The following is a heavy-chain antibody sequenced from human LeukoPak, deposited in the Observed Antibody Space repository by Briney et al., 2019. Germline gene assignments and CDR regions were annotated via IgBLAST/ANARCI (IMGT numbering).Heavy chain of an antibody. CDR2: INTNTGNP. CDR3: ARDPVGATFDY. V-gene: IGHV7-4-1*02. CDR1: GYTISSYP. Sequence: VASVKVSCKASGYTISSYPINWVRQAPGQGLEWMGWINTNTGNPIYAQGFTGRFVFSLDTSVSTAYLQISSLKAEDTAVYYCARDPVGATFDYWGQGALVTVSS. D-gene: IGHD1-26*01. J-gene: IGHJ4*02.